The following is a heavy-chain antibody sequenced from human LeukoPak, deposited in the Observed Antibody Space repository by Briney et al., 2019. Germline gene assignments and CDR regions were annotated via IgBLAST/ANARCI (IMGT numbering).Heavy chain of an antibody. CDR3: ARAVMVAVAGGRFDY. D-gene: IGHD6-19*01. J-gene: IGHJ4*02. V-gene: IGHV4-39*07. Sequence: SETLSLTCTVSSGSISNGGYYWVWIRQPPGKGLEWIGSIYYSGTTYYNPSLTSRVTISVDTSKNQFSLKLSSVTAADTAVYYCARAVMVAVAGGRFDYWGQGTLVTVSS. CDR1: SGSISNGGYY. CDR2: IYYSGTT.